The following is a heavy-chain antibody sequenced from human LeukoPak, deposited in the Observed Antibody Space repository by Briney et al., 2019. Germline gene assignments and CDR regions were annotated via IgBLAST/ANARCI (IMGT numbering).Heavy chain of an antibody. CDR2: FRSKAKGGTT. J-gene: IGHJ4*02. CDR1: GFTLGDYA. Sequence: GGSLRLSCSAYGFTLGDYARGRVRQAPGRGLGWVGFFRSKAKGGTTEYAASVKGRFTISRDDSKSIAYLQMNSLKTEDTAVYYCTRVYYDYVWGSYRYNKFCYFDYWGQGTLVTVSS. D-gene: IGHD3-16*02. V-gene: IGHV3-49*04. CDR3: TRVYYDYVWGSYRYNKFCYFDY.